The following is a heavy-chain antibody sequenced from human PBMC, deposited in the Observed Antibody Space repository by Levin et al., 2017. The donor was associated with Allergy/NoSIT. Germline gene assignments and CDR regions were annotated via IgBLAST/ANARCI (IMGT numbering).Heavy chain of an antibody. V-gene: IGHV4-31*03. CDR1: GGSINSGGYF. D-gene: IGHD3-22*01. CDR2: IYHSGST. J-gene: IGHJ5*02. CDR3: ARETFDDSGSVIDL. Sequence: SETLSLTCTVSGGSINSGGYFWSWIRQHPGKGLEWIGYIYHSGSTYHNPSLQSRFTISIDTSKNQFSLKVNSVTAADTAVYYCARETFDDSGSVIDLWGQGTLVTVAS.